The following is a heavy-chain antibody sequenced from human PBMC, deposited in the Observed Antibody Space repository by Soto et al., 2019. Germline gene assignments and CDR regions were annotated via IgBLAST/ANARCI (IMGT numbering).Heavy chain of an antibody. CDR1: GFTFSSYA. CDR3: AKVLDFDEDGDYVSTGYFDL. J-gene: IGHJ2*01. V-gene: IGHV3-23*01. CDR2: ITVSGGST. Sequence: GGSLRLSCAASGFTFSSYAMSWVRQAPGKGLEVVSVITVSGGSTNYAGSVKGRFTISRDNSKNTLYLQMTSLRAEDTAVYYCAKVLDFDEDGDYVSTGYFDLWGRGTLVTVSS. D-gene: IGHD4-17*01.